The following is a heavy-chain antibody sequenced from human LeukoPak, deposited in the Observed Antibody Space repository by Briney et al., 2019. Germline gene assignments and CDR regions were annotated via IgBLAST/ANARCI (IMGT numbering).Heavy chain of an antibody. CDR2: IIPIFGTA. Sequence: GASVKVSCKASGGTFSSYAISWVRQAPGQGLEWMGGIIPIFGTANYAQKFQGRVTITADESTSTAYMELSSLSSEDTAVYYCARTSPVYDSSGYHEDYWGQGTLVTVSS. CDR3: ARTSPVYDSSGYHEDY. V-gene: IGHV1-69*13. J-gene: IGHJ4*02. CDR1: GGTFSSYA. D-gene: IGHD3-22*01.